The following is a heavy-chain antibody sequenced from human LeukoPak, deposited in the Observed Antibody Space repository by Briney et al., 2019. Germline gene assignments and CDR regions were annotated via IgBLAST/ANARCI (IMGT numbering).Heavy chain of an antibody. Sequence: GGSLRLSCAAPGFTFSNYNMNWVRQAPGKGLEWISSITSSSSYKFYADSVKGRFTISRDNAKNSLYLQMNSLRAEDTAVYYCAKVAYNWISYGPFDYWGQGTLVTVSS. V-gene: IGHV3-21*01. D-gene: IGHD1-20*01. CDR1: GFTFSNYN. CDR2: ITSSSSYK. CDR3: AKVAYNWISYGPFDY. J-gene: IGHJ4*02.